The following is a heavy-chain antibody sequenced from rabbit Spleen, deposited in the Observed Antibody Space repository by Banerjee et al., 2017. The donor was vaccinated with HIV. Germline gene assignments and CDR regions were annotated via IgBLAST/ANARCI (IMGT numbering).Heavy chain of an antibody. CDR2: IDSVFGIT. CDR1: GFTLSSYY. Sequence: QSLEESGGDLVKPGASLTLTCTASGFTLSSYYMNWVRQAPGKGLEWIGYIDSVFGITYYANWVNGRFSISRENAQNTVFLQMTSLTAADTATYFCARDGAGGSYFALWGQGTLVTVS. D-gene: IGHD8-1*01. CDR3: ARDGAGGSYFAL. J-gene: IGHJ4*01. V-gene: IGHV1S40*01.